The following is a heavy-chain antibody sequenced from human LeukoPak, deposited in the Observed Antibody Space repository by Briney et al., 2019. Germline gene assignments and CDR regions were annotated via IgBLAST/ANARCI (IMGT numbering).Heavy chain of an antibody. CDR3: ARGPYDYVWGSYRPHFDY. Sequence: SETLSLTCAVYGGSFSGYYWSWIRQPPGKGLEWIGEINHSGSTNYNPSLKSRATISVDTSKNQFSLKLSSVTAADTAVYYCARGPYDYVWGSYRPHFDYWGQGTLVTVSS. CDR2: INHSGST. V-gene: IGHV4-34*01. J-gene: IGHJ4*02. D-gene: IGHD3-16*02. CDR1: GGSFSGYY.